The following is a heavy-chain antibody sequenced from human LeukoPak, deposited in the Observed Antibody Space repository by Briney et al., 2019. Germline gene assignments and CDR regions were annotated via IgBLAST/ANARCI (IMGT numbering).Heavy chain of an antibody. J-gene: IGHJ4*02. CDR3: ASGPYPAAGTDHQFDY. D-gene: IGHD6-13*01. V-gene: IGHV4-59*01. Sequence: SSETLSLTCTVSGASISSYYWSWIRQPPGKGLEWIGDIFYSGSTLYNPSLQSRVTISVDTSKNQFSLKLTSVTAADTAVYYCASGPYPAAGTDHQFDYWGQGTLVSVSS. CDR2: IFYSGST. CDR1: GASISSYY.